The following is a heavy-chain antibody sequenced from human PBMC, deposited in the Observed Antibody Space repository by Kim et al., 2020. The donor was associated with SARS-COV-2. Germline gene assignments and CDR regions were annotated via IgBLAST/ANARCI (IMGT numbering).Heavy chain of an antibody. D-gene: IGHD5-18*01. Sequence: GGSLRLSCAASGFTFSSYGMHWVRQAPDKGLEWVAVISYDGSNKYNADSVKGRFTISRDNSKNTLYLQMNSLRVEDTAVYYCAREGGYSYGLRGPLDYWGQGTLVTVSS. V-gene: IGHV3-33*05. CDR1: GFTFSSYG. CDR2: ISYDGSNK. J-gene: IGHJ4*02. CDR3: AREGGYSYGLRGPLDY.